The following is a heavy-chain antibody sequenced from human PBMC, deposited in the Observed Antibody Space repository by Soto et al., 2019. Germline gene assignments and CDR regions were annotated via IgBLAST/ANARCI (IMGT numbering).Heavy chain of an antibody. D-gene: IGHD5-12*01. Sequence: PSETLSLTCSVSGGTINSGDYFWSWIRQPPGKGLEWIGSIFYTGSIYYSPSLKSRASMSMDTSKNLSSLRLRSLTAAGTAVYFCVRVKATLYRHYYFDYWGQGTPVTVSS. CDR1: GGTINSGDYF. CDR2: IFYTGSI. CDR3: VRVKATLYRHYYFDY. V-gene: IGHV4-30-4*01. J-gene: IGHJ4*02.